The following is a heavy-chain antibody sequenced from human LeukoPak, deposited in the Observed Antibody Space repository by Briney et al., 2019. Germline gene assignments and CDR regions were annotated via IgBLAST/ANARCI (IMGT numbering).Heavy chain of an antibody. CDR3: ARVYDFDEYYYGMDV. V-gene: IGHV1-2*02. J-gene: IGHJ6*02. Sequence: ASVTVSFKASGYTFTGYYMHWVRQAPGQGREWMGWINPNSGGTNYAQKFQGRVTMTRDTSISTAYMELSRLRSDETAVYYCARVYDFDEYYYGMDVWGQGTTVTVSS. CDR2: INPNSGGT. D-gene: IGHD3-3*01. CDR1: GYTFTGYY.